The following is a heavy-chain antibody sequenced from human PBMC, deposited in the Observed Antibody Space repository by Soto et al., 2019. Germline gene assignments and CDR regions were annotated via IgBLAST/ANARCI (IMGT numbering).Heavy chain of an antibody. V-gene: IGHV3-33*01. CDR3: AREGHRGWLLLHGLLYYGMDV. CDR1: GFTFSSYG. CDR2: IWYDGSGK. J-gene: IGHJ6*02. Sequence: QVQLVESGGGVVQPGRSLRLSCAASGFTFSSYGMHWVRQAPGKGLEWVAVIWYDGSGKYYADSVKGRFTISRDNSKKTLYLQMNRLRAEDTAVYYCAREGHRGWLLLHGLLYYGMDVWGQGTTVTVSS. D-gene: IGHD3-22*01.